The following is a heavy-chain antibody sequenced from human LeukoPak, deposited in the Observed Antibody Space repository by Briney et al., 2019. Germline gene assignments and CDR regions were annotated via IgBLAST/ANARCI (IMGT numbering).Heavy chain of an antibody. Sequence: GGSLRLSCAASGFTFSSNSMTWVRQAPGKGLEWVSAISTSGSTTLYAGSVKGRFTISRDNSKNTLYLQMNSLRAEDTALYYCAYCSGGDCYSEAFDIWGQGTLVTVSS. CDR3: AYCSGGDCYSEAFDI. D-gene: IGHD2-15*01. J-gene: IGHJ4*02. V-gene: IGHV3-23*01. CDR2: ISTSGSTT. CDR1: GFTFSSNS.